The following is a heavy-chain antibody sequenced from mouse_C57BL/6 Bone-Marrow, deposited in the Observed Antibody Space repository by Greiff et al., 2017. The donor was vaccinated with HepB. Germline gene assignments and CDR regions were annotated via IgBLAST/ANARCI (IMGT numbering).Heavy chain of an antibody. Sequence: QVQLKESGAELVRPGASVTLSCKASGYTFTDYEMHWVKQTPVHGLEWIGAIDPETGGTAYNQKFKGKAILTADKSSSTAYMELRSLTSEDSAVYYCTPYGSSYPYFDVWGTGTTVTVSS. V-gene: IGHV1-15*01. D-gene: IGHD1-1*01. CDR1: GYTFTDYE. CDR3: TPYGSSYPYFDV. J-gene: IGHJ1*03. CDR2: IDPETGGT.